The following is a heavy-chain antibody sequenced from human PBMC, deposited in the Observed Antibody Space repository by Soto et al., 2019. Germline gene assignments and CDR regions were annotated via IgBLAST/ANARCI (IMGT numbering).Heavy chain of an antibody. D-gene: IGHD3-3*01. CDR3: AKDPPPAQEWLGGKGWVDP. J-gene: IGHJ5*02. CDR2: ISGRGGST. CDR1: GFTIRTYA. Sequence: EVQLLESGGGLVQPGGSLRLSCAASGFTIRTYAMSWVRQAPGKGLQWVSTISGRGGSTFYADSVKGRFTISRDEAKNTLYLEMNSLRAEDTAVYYCAKDPPPAQEWLGGKGWVDPWGQGTLVFVSS. V-gene: IGHV3-23*01.